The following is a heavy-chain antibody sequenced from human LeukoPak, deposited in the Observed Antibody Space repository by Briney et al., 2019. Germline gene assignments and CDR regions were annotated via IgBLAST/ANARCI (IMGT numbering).Heavy chain of an antibody. J-gene: IGHJ4*02. CDR2: INPSGGST. V-gene: IGHV1-46*01. D-gene: IGHD1-26*01. Sequence: ASVKVSCKASGYTFTSYYMHWVRQAPGQGLEWMGIINPSGGSTSYAQKFQGRVTMTTDTSTSTAYMELRSLRSDDTAVYYCARNKQVGAPEDWGQGTLVTVSS. CDR1: GYTFTSYY. CDR3: ARNKQVGAPED.